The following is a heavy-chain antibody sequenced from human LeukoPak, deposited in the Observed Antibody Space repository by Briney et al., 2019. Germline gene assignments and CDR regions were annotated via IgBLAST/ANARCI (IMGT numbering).Heavy chain of an antibody. CDR1: GYTFTGYY. V-gene: IGHV1-2*02. Sequence: ASVKVSCKASGYTFTGYYMHWVRQAPGQGLEWMGWINPNSGGTNYAQKFQGRVTMTRDTSISTAYMELSRLRSDDTAVYYCVRGYYYDSSGYYYGMDVWGQGTTVTVSS. CDR2: INPNSGGT. D-gene: IGHD3-22*01. J-gene: IGHJ6*02. CDR3: VRGYYYDSSGYYYGMDV.